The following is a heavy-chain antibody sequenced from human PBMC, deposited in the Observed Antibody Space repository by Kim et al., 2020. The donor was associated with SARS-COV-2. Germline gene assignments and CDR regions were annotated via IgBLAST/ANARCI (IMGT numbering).Heavy chain of an antibody. CDR2: ISSSGNTI. D-gene: IGHD3-10*01. Sequence: GGSLRLSCAASGFTFSNYYMSWIRQAPGKGLEWLSYISSSGNTIYYADSVRGRFTISRDNAENSLYLHMNNLRAEDTAVYYCATRAVRGLILTTHWGRGT. V-gene: IGHV3-11*01. CDR1: GFTFSNYY. J-gene: IGHJ4*02. CDR3: ATRAVRGLILTTH.